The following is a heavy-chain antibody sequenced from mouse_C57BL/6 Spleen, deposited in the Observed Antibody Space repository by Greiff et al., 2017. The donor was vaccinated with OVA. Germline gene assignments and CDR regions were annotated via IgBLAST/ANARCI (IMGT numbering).Heavy chain of an antibody. CDR2: ISNGGGST. CDR1: GFTFSDYY. CDR3: ARHAGYYYGSSYDFDY. Sequence: EVMLVESGGGLVQPGGSLKLSCAASGFTFSDYYMYWVRQTPEKRLEWVAYISNGGGSTYYPDTVKGRFTISRDNAKNTLYLQMSRLKSEDTAMYYCARHAGYYYGSSYDFDYWGQGTTLTVSS. J-gene: IGHJ2*01. D-gene: IGHD1-1*01. V-gene: IGHV5-12*01.